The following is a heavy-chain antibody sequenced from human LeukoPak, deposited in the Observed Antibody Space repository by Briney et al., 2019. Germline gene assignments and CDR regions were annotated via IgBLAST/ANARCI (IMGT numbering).Heavy chain of an antibody. J-gene: IGHJ4*02. V-gene: IGHV1-2*06. CDR3: ARSYYDSSGYVGSVDY. Sequence: ASVKVSCKASGYTFTDYYIHWVRQAPGQGLERMGRINPNSGGTNYAQKFQGRVTMTRDTSISTAYLELSRLRSDDTAVYHCARSYYDSSGYVGSVDYWGQGTLVTVSS. D-gene: IGHD3-22*01. CDR2: INPNSGGT. CDR1: GYTFTDYY.